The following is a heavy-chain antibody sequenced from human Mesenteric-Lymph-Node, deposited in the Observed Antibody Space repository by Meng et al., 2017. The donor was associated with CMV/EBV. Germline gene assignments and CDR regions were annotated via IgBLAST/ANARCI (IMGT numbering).Heavy chain of an antibody. CDR2: INHSGST. V-gene: IGHV4-34*01. J-gene: IGHJ4*02. CDR1: GGSFSGYY. CDR3: ARHQRWLKSEGGFNY. D-gene: IGHD4-23*01. Sequence: GQLKKWGAGLFKPSETLSLPWSVYGGSFSGYYWSWIRQPPGKGLEWIGEINHSGSTNYTPSLKSRVTISVDTSKNQFSLKLSSVTAADTAVYYCARHQRWLKSEGGFNYWGQGTLVTVSS.